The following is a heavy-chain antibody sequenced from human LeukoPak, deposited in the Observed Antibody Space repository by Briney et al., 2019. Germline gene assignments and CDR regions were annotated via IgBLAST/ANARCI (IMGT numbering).Heavy chain of an antibody. J-gene: IGHJ3*02. V-gene: IGHV3-30-3*01. CDR3: ARDTISANDPLPFDI. Sequence: PGGSLRLSCAASGFTFSSYAMHWVRQAPGKGLEWVAVISYDGSNKYYADSVKGRFTISRDNSKNTLYLQMNSLRAEDTAVYYCARDTISANDPLPFDIWGQGTMVTVSS. D-gene: IGHD2-8*01. CDR2: ISYDGSNK. CDR1: GFTFSSYA.